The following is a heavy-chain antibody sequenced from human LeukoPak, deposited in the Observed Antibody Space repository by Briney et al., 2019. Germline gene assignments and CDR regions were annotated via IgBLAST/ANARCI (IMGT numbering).Heavy chain of an antibody. Sequence: SETLSLTCTVSGGSISSYYWSWIRQPPGKGLEWIGYIYYSGSTNYNPSLKSRVTISVDTSKNQFSLKLSSVTAADTAVYYCARNRYGDYFDYWGQGTLVTVSS. D-gene: IGHD4-17*01. J-gene: IGHJ4*02. CDR1: GGSISSYY. V-gene: IGHV4-59*08. CDR2: IYYSGST. CDR3: ARNRYGDYFDY.